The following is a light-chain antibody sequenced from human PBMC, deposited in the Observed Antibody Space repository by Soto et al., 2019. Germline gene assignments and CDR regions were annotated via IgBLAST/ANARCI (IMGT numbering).Light chain of an antibody. Sequence: DIVMTQSPDSLAVSLGERATINCKSSQSILYSPNNKNYLAWYQQKPGQPPKLLIYWASTRESGVPDRFSGSGSGTDFTLTISSLQAEDVSVYYCQQYYNTPQNVDHGTKVEIK. J-gene: IGKJ1*01. CDR1: QSILYSPNNKNY. CDR3: QQYYNTPQN. CDR2: WAS. V-gene: IGKV4-1*01.